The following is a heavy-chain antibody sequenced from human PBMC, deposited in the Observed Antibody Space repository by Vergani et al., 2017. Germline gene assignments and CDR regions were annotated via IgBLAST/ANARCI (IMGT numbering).Heavy chain of an antibody. V-gene: IGHV4-34*01. CDR1: GGSFSGYY. D-gene: IGHD7-27*01. CDR3: ASLGWADY. Sequence: QVQLQQWGAGLLKPSETLYLTCAVYGGSFSGYYWSWIRQPPGKGLEWIGEINHRGSTNYNPSLKSQVTISVHTSKNQFSLKLSSVTAADTAVYYCASLGWADYWGQGTLVTVSS. J-gene: IGHJ4*02. CDR2: INHRGST.